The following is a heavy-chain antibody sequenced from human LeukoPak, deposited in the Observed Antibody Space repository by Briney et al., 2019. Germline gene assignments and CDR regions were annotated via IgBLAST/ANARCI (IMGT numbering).Heavy chain of an antibody. Sequence: SETLSLTCAVYGGSFSGYYWSWVRQPPGKGLEWIGEINHSGSTNYNPSLKSRVTISVDTSKNQFSLKLSSVTAADTAVYYCARGGITDYWGQGTLVTVSS. CDR2: INHSGST. CDR1: GGSFSGYY. J-gene: IGHJ4*02. D-gene: IGHD1-14*01. V-gene: IGHV4-34*01. CDR3: ARGGITDY.